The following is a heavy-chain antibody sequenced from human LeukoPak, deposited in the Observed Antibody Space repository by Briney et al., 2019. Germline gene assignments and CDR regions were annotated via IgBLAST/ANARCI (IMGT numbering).Heavy chain of an antibody. CDR2: IYPGDSDT. CDR1: GYSFTSYW. J-gene: IGHJ4*02. CDR3: ARVAVQDIVVVPAAMDY. D-gene: IGHD2-2*01. Sequence: GESLKISCKGSGYSFTSYWIGCVRQIPGKGLEWMGIIYPGDSDTRYSPSFQGQATISADKSISTAYLQWSSLKASDTAMYYCARVAVQDIVVVPAAMDYWGQGTLVTVSS. V-gene: IGHV5-51*01.